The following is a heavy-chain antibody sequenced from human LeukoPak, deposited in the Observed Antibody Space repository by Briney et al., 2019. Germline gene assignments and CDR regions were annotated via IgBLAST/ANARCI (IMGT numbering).Heavy chain of an antibody. D-gene: IGHD2-2*01. J-gene: IGHJ4*02. V-gene: IGHV4-4*09. Sequence: PSETLSLTCTVSGGSISSYYWIWIRQPPGKGLEWIGYIYTSGSTNYNPSLKSRVTISVDTSKNQFSLKLSSVTAADTAVYYCASSSSSTSQTPERLDYWGQGTLVTVSS. CDR1: GGSISSYY. CDR2: IYTSGST. CDR3: ASSSSSTSQTPERLDY.